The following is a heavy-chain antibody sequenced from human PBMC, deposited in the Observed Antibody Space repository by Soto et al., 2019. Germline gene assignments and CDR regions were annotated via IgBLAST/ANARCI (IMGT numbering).Heavy chain of an antibody. Sequence: GASVKVSCKASGYTFTSYGISWVRQAPGQGLEWMGWISAYNGNTNYAQKQQGRVTMTTDTSTSTAYMELRSLRSDDTAVYYCASTPYYCSGGSCYSDYYYYYMDVWGKGTTVTVSS. CDR1: GYTFTSYG. V-gene: IGHV1-18*01. D-gene: IGHD2-15*01. CDR2: ISAYNGNT. CDR3: ASTPYYCSGGSCYSDYYYYYMDV. J-gene: IGHJ6*03.